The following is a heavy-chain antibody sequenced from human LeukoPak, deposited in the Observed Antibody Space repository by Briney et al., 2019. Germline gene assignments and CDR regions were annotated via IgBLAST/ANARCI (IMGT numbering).Heavy chain of an antibody. Sequence: SQTLSLTCTVSGHSISSGGYRWSWIRQPPGKGLEWIGRIYTSGSTNYNPSLKSRVSMSVDTSKNQFSLKLSSVTAADTAVYYCARGKVVAGTPGQNSWDSWGQGTLVTVSS. V-gene: IGHV4-61*02. D-gene: IGHD6-19*01. CDR3: ARGKVVAGTPGQNSWDS. CDR2: IYTSGST. CDR1: GHSISSGGYR. J-gene: IGHJ4*02.